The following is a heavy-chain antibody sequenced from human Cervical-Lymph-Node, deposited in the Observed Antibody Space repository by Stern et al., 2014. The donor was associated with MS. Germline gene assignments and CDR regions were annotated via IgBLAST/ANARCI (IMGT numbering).Heavy chain of an antibody. Sequence: MQLVESGAEVKKPGESLKISCQGSGYRFTSYWVGWVRQMPGKGLEWMGTIYPSNSDVRYSPSFQGQVTISVDKSNSTAYLQWSSLKASDTGMYFCVSLPFENNWGQGTPVTVSS. V-gene: IGHV5-51*01. CDR1: GYRFTSYW. D-gene: IGHD2/OR15-2a*01. J-gene: IGHJ4*02. CDR2: IYPSNSDV. CDR3: VSLPFENN.